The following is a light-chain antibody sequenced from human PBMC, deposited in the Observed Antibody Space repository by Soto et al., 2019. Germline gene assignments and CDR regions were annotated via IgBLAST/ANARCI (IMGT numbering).Light chain of an antibody. V-gene: IGKV3-20*01. Sequence: EVVLTQSPGTLSLSPGERVTLSCRASQSVASSSLAWYQQKPGRAPRLLFYSASSSATGIPHRFSGSGSVTDFTLTISILEPDAFAVYYCHHFGSLPETFGQGTNVE. CDR1: QSVASSS. CDR2: SAS. CDR3: HHFGSLPET. J-gene: IGKJ1*01.